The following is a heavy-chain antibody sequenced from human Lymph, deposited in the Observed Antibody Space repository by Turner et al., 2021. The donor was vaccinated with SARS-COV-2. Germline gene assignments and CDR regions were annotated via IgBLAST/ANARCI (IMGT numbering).Heavy chain of an antibody. CDR2: SYSGGST. CDR1: GFTVSYNY. CDR3: ARDLMEVGGMDV. Sequence: ASGFTVSYNYRPWVRQAPGKGLEWVSVSYSGGSTYYADSVKGRFTISRDSSKNTLYLQMNSLRAEDTAVYYCARDLMEVGGMDVWGQGTTVTVSS. D-gene: IGHD3-3*01. V-gene: IGHV3-53*01. J-gene: IGHJ6*02.